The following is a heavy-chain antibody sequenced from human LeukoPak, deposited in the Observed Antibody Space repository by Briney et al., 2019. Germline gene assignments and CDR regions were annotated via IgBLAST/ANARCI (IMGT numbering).Heavy chain of an antibody. V-gene: IGHV1-69*13. J-gene: IGHJ4*02. CDR2: IIPILGTA. D-gene: IGHD3-9*01. CDR3: ARDRPSLTGFDY. Sequence: ASVKVSCKASGGTFSSYAISWVRQAPGQGLEWMGGIIPILGTANYAQKFQGRVTITADESTSTAYMELSSLRSEDTAVYYCARDRPSLTGFDYWGQGTLVTVSS. CDR1: GGTFSSYA.